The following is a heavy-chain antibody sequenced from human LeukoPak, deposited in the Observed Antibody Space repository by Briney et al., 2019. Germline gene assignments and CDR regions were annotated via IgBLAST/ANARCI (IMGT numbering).Heavy chain of an antibody. CDR2: ISSSSSYI. Sequence: PGGSLRLSCAASGFTFSSYSMNRVRQAPGKGLKWVSSISSSSSYIYYADSVKGRFTISRDNAKNSLYLQMNSLRAEDTAVYYCARDLDYYDSSGYQGDAFDIWGQGTMVTVSS. CDR1: GFTFSSYS. D-gene: IGHD3-22*01. CDR3: ARDLDYYDSSGYQGDAFDI. J-gene: IGHJ3*02. V-gene: IGHV3-21*01.